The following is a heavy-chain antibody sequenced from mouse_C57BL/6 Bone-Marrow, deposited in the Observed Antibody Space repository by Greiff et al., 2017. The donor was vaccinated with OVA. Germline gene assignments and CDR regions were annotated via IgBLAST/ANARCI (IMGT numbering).Heavy chain of an antibody. CDR2: ISDGGSYT. CDR3: ARGIYDGYSHWYFDV. D-gene: IGHD2-3*01. J-gene: IGHJ1*03. Sequence: EVKLVESGGGLVKPGGSLKLSCAASGFTFSSYAMSWVRQTPEKRLEWVATISDGGSYTYYPDNVKGRFTISRDNAKNNLYLQMSHLKSEDTAMYYCARGIYDGYSHWYFDVWGTGTTVTVSS. V-gene: IGHV5-4*03. CDR1: GFTFSSYA.